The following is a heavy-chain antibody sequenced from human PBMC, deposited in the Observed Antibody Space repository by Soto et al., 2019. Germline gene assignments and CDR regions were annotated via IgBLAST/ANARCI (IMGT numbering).Heavy chain of an antibody. Sequence: ASVKVSCKASGYTFTSYGISWVRQAPGQGLEWMGWISAYNGNTNYAQKLQGRVTMTTDTSTSTAYMELRSLRSDDTAVYYCASEGTGTGLTGIREFDYWGQGTLVTVSS. CDR1: GYTFTSYG. J-gene: IGHJ4*02. V-gene: IGHV1-18*01. CDR2: ISAYNGNT. CDR3: ASEGTGTGLTGIREFDY. D-gene: IGHD1-1*01.